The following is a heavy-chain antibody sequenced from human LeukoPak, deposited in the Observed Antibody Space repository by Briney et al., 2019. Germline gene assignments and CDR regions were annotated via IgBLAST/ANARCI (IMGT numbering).Heavy chain of an antibody. J-gene: IGHJ4*02. Sequence: GRSLRLSCAASGFSFSNYGMHWVRQAPGKGLEWVSVIWYDGSNKYYADSVKGRFTISRDNSKNTLYVQMSSLRAEDTAVYYCARSNNGGWGYCDYWGQGSLVTVSS. CDR2: IWYDGSNK. D-gene: IGHD3-16*01. CDR1: GFSFSNYG. V-gene: IGHV3-33*01. CDR3: ARSNNGGWGYCDY.